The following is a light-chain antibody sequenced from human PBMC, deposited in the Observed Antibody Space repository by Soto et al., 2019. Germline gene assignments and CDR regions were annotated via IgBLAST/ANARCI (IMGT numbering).Light chain of an antibody. CDR2: EVS. CDR1: SSDVGVYNY. CDR3: SSYTSSNTLV. J-gene: IGLJ2*01. V-gene: IGLV2-14*01. Sequence: QSALTQPVSVSGSPGQSITISCTGGSSDVGVYNYVSWYQQHPGKAPKLMIFEVSNRPSGVSNRFSGSKSGNTASLTISGLQAEDEADYYCSSYTSSNTLVFGGGTKLTVL.